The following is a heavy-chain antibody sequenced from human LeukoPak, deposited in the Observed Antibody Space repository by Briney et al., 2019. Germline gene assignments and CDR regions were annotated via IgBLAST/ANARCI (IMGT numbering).Heavy chain of an antibody. Sequence: ASVKVSCKASGYIFTSYYMNWVRQAPGQGLEWMGIINPSDGSISYAQKFQGRVTMTRDTSTSSVYMELSSLTSEDTAVYYCARDREVETTRKYFDYWGQGTLVTVSS. CDR2: INPSDGSI. D-gene: IGHD1-26*01. V-gene: IGHV1-46*01. J-gene: IGHJ4*02. CDR3: ARDREVETTRKYFDY. CDR1: GYIFTSYY.